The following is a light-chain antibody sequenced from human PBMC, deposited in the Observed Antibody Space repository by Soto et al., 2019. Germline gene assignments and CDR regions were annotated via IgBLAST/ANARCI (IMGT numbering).Light chain of an antibody. Sequence: QSVLTQPPSVSGAPGQRVTISCTGSSSDVGGYNYVSWYQQHPGKAPKLMIYEVSNRPSGVSNRFSGSKSGNTASLTISGLQAEDEADYYCSSFTSGSTLFGTGTKVTVL. CDR3: SSFTSGSTL. CDR2: EVS. V-gene: IGLV2-14*01. CDR1: SSDVGGYNY. J-gene: IGLJ1*01.